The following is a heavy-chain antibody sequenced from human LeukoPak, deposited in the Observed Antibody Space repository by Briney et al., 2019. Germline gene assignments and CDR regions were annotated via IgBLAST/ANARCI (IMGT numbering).Heavy chain of an antibody. D-gene: IGHD3-10*01. CDR3: AKVSGSWF. Sequence: GSLRLSCAASGFTFSTYAMSWVRLRQAPGKGLEWVSAISGSGDSTYYADSVKGRFSISRDNSKNTLYLQMNSLRAEDTAVYYCAKVSGSWFWGQGTLVTVSS. V-gene: IGHV3-23*01. J-gene: IGHJ4*02. CDR2: ISGSGDST. CDR1: GFTFSTYA.